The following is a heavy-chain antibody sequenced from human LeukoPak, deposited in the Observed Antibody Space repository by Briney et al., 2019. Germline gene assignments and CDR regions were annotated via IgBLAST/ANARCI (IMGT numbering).Heavy chain of an antibody. CDR2: ISGSGDST. CDR3: AKKKGGYGPYYYYYYMDV. V-gene: IGHV3-23*01. D-gene: IGHD4-17*01. Sequence: GGSLRLSCAASGFTFSSYAMSWVRQAPGKGLEWVSAISGSGDSTYYADSVKGRFTISRDNSKNTLYLQMNSLRAEDTVVYYCAKKKGGYGPYYYYYYMDVWGKGTTVTVSS. J-gene: IGHJ6*03. CDR1: GFTFSSYA.